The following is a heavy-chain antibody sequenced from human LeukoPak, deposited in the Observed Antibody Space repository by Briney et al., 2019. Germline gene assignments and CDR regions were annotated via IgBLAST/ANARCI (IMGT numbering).Heavy chain of an antibody. J-gene: IGHJ4*02. CDR2: TKFRSKWYH. V-gene: IGHV6-1*01. D-gene: IGHD7-27*01. CDR1: GDSVSSNSVS. Sequence: SQTLSLTCAISGDSVSSNSVSWHWIRQSPSRGLEWLGRTKFRSKWYHDYAVSVKSRLTVNPDTSTNQFSLQLYSVTPDDTAVYYCARTSNWAFDYWGQGTLVTVSS. CDR3: ARTSNWAFDY.